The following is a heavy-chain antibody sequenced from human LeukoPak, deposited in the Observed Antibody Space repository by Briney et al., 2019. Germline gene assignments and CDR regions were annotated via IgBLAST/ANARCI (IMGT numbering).Heavy chain of an antibody. Sequence: SETLSLTCTVSGGSISSYYWSWIRQPPGKGLEWIGYIYYSGSTNYNPSLKSRVTISVDTSKNQFSLKLSSVTAADTAVYYCVRGPRITIFGVVIMKNAFDIWGQGTMVTVSS. J-gene: IGHJ3*02. CDR1: GGSISSYY. D-gene: IGHD3-3*01. CDR2: IYYSGST. V-gene: IGHV4-59*12. CDR3: VRGPRITIFGVVIMKNAFDI.